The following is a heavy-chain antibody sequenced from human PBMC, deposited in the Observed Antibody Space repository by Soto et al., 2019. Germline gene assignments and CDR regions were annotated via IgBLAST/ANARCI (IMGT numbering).Heavy chain of an antibody. CDR2: ISSSSSTI. Sequence: GGSLILSCAASGFTFSSYSMNWVRQAPGKGLEWVSYISSSSSTIYYSDSVKGRFTISRDNGKNSLFLQMNSLRDEDTAVYYCARVVVVIPPGYYYAMDVWGQGTTVTVSS. CDR1: GFTFSSYS. V-gene: IGHV3-48*02. D-gene: IGHD3-22*01. CDR3: ARVVVVIPPGYYYAMDV. J-gene: IGHJ6*02.